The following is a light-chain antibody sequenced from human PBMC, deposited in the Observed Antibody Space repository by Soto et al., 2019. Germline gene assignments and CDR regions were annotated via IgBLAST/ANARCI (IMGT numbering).Light chain of an antibody. CDR2: GAS. J-gene: IGKJ2*01. CDR3: QQYGNTPLT. V-gene: IGKV3-20*01. CDR1: ESVGSSY. Sequence: EIVLTQSPGTLSLSPGERATLSCRASESVGSSYLAWYQQKPGQAPRLLIYGASSRATGIPDRFSGSGSGTDFTLSISRLEPEDFALYYCQQYGNTPLTFGQGTKLEIK.